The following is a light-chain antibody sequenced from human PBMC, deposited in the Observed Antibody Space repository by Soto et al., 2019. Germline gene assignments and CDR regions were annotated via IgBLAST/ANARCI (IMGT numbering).Light chain of an antibody. V-gene: IGKV2-30*01. J-gene: IGKJ1*01. CDR2: KVS. CDR3: MQGSHWPPWT. Sequence: DVVMTQSPLSLPVTLGQPASISCRSSQSLVNSDGNTYLNWFQQRQGQSPRRLIYKVSNRDSGVPDRFSGSGSGTDFTLEISRVEAEDVGVYYCMQGSHWPPWTFGQGTKVELK. CDR1: QSLVNSDGNTY.